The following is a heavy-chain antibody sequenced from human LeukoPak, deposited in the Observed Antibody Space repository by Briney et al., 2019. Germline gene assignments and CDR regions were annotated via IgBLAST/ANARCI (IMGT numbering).Heavy chain of an antibody. V-gene: IGHV3-23*01. J-gene: IGHJ4*02. CDR1: GFTFSSYA. CDR3: AKGGGGTCYARSDY. Sequence: PGGTLRLSCAASGFTFSSYAMSWVRQAPGKGLEWVSSVGSGGSTYYADSVKGRFTISRDDSKNTLSLEMNTLRAEDTAVYYCAKGGGGTCYARSDYWGQGTLVTVSS. D-gene: IGHD2-15*01. CDR2: VGSGGST.